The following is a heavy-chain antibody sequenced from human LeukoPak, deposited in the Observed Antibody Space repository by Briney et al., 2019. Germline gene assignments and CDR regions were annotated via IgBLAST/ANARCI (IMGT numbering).Heavy chain of an antibody. Sequence: GGSLRLSCAASGFTLSSYEMNWVRQAPGKGLEWVSYISSTSIHYADSVKGRFTISRDNAKNSLYLQMNSLRAEDTAVYYCASRRIAVPTTRAFDYWDQGTLVTVSS. D-gene: IGHD6-19*01. CDR2: ISSTSI. V-gene: IGHV3-48*03. J-gene: IGHJ4*02. CDR3: ASRRIAVPTTRAFDY. CDR1: GFTLSSYE.